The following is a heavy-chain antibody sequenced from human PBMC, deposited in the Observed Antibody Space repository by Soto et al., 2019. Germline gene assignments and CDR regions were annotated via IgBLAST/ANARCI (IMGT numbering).Heavy chain of an antibody. Sequence: TGGSLRLSCAASGFTFSGYAMRWVRQAPDKGLEWVAIISYDGNSQHYADPVKGRFTVSRDSSKNTLFLQMNSLKPEDTAVYYCARSRGSDGYYYVDYWGQGT. CDR3: ARSRGSDGYYYVDY. CDR1: GFTFSGYA. D-gene: IGHD3-16*01. CDR2: ISYDGNSQ. V-gene: IGHV3-30-3*01. J-gene: IGHJ4*02.